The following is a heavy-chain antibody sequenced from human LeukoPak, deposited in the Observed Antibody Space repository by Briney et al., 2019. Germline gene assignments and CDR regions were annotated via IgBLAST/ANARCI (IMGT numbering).Heavy chain of an antibody. Sequence: PSETLSLTCTVSGGSLKTKYWTWIRQPPGKGLQWIWYMYYSGTTNYNPSLRSRVTISVHTSKTQFSLSLKSVTAADTAFYFCASGDDYVVRRPQFDYWGQGILVTVSS. D-gene: IGHD2-21*02. J-gene: IGHJ4*02. CDR2: MYYSGTT. CDR1: GGSLKTKY. V-gene: IGHV4-59*08. CDR3: ASGDDYVVRRPQFDY.